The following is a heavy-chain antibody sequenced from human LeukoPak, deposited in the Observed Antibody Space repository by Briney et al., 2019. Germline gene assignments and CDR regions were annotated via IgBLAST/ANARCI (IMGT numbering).Heavy chain of an antibody. CDR2: IYYSGST. D-gene: IGHD3-22*01. V-gene: IGHV4-59*01. J-gene: IGHJ4*02. CDR1: GGSISNYY. CDR3: ARAIVGGFFDY. Sequence: SETLSLTCTVFGGSISNYYWSWIRQPPGKGLEWIGYIYYSGSTNYSPSLKSRVTISVDTSKNQFFLKLSSMTAADTAIYYCARAIVGGFFDYWGQGALVTVSS.